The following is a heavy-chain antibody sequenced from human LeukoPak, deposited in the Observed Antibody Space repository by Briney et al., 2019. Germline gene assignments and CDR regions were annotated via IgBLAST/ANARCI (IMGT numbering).Heavy chain of an antibody. CDR2: ISAYNGNT. CDR3: ARELSHYYDSSGYVPLDY. CDR1: GYTFTSYG. Sequence: ASVKVSCKASGYTFTSYGISWVRQAPGQGLEWMGWISAYNGNTNYAQELQGRVTMTTDTSTSTAYMELRSLRSDDTAVYYCARELSHYYDSSGYVPLDYWGQGTLVTVSS. J-gene: IGHJ4*02. D-gene: IGHD3-22*01. V-gene: IGHV1-18*01.